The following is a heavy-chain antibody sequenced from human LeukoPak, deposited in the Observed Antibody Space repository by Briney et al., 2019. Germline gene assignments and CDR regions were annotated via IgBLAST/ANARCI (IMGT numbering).Heavy chain of an antibody. CDR1: GLTFSDYY. Sequence: SGGSLRLSCAVSGLTFSDYYMSWIRQAPGKGLEWVSYIIGSGDDIYYADSVQGRFTISRDNAKNSLYLQMNSLRAEDTALYHCARDLEYSSSWYVGNYFDYWGQGTLVTVSS. CDR3: ARDLEYSSSWYVGNYFDY. CDR2: IIGSGDDI. V-gene: IGHV3-11*01. J-gene: IGHJ4*02. D-gene: IGHD6-13*01.